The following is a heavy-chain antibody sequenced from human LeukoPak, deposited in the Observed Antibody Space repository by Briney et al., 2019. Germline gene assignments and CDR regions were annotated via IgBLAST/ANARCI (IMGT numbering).Heavy chain of an antibody. D-gene: IGHD2-15*01. V-gene: IGHV3-30*03. CDR1: GFTFNSYN. Sequence: GGSLRLSCAASGFTFNSYNMNWVRQAPGKGLEWVAVISYDGSNKYYADSVKGRFTISRDNAKSSLFLQMNSLRTEDTAVYYCARGGSRMVTYGSLDYWGQGSLVTVSS. CDR3: ARGGSRMVTYGSLDY. J-gene: IGHJ4*02. CDR2: ISYDGSNK.